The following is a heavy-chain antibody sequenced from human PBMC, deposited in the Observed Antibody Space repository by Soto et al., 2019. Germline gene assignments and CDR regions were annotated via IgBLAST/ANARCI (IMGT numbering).Heavy chain of an antibody. CDR2: INSDGSTT. CDR1: GFTFKTHW. V-gene: IGHV3-74*01. J-gene: IGHJ6*02. D-gene: IGHD2-21*02. Sequence: GRSRRLSCAASGFTFKTHWMNWVRQVPGKGLVWVSRINSDGSTTTYADSVKGRFTISRDNAKNTLSLQMNSLRAEDTAVYYCARSGGDSQYYYALDVWGQGTTVTVSS. CDR3: ARSGGDSQYYYALDV.